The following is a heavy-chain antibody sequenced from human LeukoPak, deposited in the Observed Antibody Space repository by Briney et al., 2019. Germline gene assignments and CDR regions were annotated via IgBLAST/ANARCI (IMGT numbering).Heavy chain of an antibody. J-gene: IGHJ4*02. Sequence: GGSPRLSCAASGFTFDDYSMHWVRQAPGKGLEWVSIINWDSGHIYYSDSVKGRFTISRDNSKNSLYLQMNSLTNEDTALYYCARGVQLWGYYFDYWGQGTLVTVSS. D-gene: IGHD6-13*01. CDR2: INWDSGHI. CDR3: ARGVQLWGYYFDY. V-gene: IGHV3-43*01. CDR1: GFTFDDYS.